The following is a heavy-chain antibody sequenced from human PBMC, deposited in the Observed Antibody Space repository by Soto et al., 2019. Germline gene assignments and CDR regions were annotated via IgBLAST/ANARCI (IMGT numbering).Heavy chain of an antibody. CDR3: TTNFYSDHGMDV. J-gene: IGHJ6*02. V-gene: IGHV3-15*01. Sequence: GGSLRLSCAASGITFSKAWGNWVLKSPGKGLEWVGRIKSRSDGGTTDYAAPVKGRFTISRDDSKDTLWLQMNSLKTEDTAVYYCTTNFYSDHGMDVWGQGTTVTVS. D-gene: IGHD4-17*01. CDR2: IKSRSDGGTT. CDR1: GITFSKAW.